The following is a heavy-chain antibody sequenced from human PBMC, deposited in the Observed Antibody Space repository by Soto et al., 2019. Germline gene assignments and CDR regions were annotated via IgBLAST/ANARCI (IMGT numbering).Heavy chain of an antibody. J-gene: IGHJ4*02. CDR1: GFTFSTYA. CDR2: ITGSGGRT. CDR3: AEDCYGDYGGMDY. V-gene: IGHV3-23*01. D-gene: IGHD4-17*01. Sequence: EVQLLESGGGLVQPGGSLRLSCAASGFTFSTYAMIWVRQAPGKGLEWVSVITGSGGRTYYADSVKGRFTISRDTSKKTLFLQMNSLRAEDTAVYYCAEDCYGDYGGMDYWGQGTMVTVSS.